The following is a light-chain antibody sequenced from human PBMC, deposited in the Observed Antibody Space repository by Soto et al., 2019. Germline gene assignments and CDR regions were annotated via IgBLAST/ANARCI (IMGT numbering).Light chain of an antibody. Sequence: IQLTQSPSSLSASVGDRVTITCRASQGIGSYLAWYQQKPGEAPKLLIFDASTLQSGVPSRFSGSGSGTDFTLTSSSLQAEDFATYYCQQLSTYPSTFGGGTKVEIK. CDR3: QQLSTYPST. CDR2: DAS. V-gene: IGKV1-9*01. CDR1: QGIGSY. J-gene: IGKJ4*01.